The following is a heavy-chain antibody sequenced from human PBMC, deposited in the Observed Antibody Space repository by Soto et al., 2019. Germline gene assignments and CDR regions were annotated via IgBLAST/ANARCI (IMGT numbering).Heavy chain of an antibody. Sequence: SVKVSCRASGYTVTGYDINLVRQATGQGLEWMGWMNPNSGNTGYAQKFQGRVTMTRNTSISTDYMELSSLRSEDTAVYYCARGLRFLEWLVYWGQGTLVTVPS. CDR1: GYTVTGYD. CDR3: ARGLRFLEWLVY. CDR2: MNPNSGNT. J-gene: IGHJ4*02. V-gene: IGHV1-8*01. D-gene: IGHD3-3*01.